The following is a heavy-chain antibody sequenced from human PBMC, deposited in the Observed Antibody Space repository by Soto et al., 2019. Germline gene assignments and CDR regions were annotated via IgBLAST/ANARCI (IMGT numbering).Heavy chain of an antibody. CDR1: GYTFTNYG. CDR3: ARRDRVGSSGYYFDY. Sequence: QVQLMQSGAEVKKPGASVKVSCKASGYTFTNYGISWVRQAPGQGPEWMRWISAYNGNTNYAQKLQGRVTITTDTSTSTASMEQRRLRSDDTAVYYCARRDRVGSSGYYFDYWGQGTLVTVSS. CDR2: ISAYNGNT. D-gene: IGHD6-13*01. J-gene: IGHJ4*01. V-gene: IGHV1-18*01.